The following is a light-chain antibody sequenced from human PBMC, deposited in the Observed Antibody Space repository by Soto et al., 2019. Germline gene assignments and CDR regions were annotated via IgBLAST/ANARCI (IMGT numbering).Light chain of an antibody. CDR3: QQYNNWPLWT. Sequence: EIVLTQSPGTLSLSPGERATLSCRVSQTISTTYIAWYQQKPGLAPRLLIYDTFSRATGIPDRFSGSGSGADFTLTISRLEPEDFAVYYCQQYNNWPLWTFGQGTKVEIK. CDR1: QTISTTY. J-gene: IGKJ1*01. CDR2: DTF. V-gene: IGKV3D-20*02.